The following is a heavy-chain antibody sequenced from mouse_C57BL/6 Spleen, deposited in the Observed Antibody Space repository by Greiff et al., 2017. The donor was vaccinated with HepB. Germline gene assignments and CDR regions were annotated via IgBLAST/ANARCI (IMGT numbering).Heavy chain of an antibody. D-gene: IGHD1-1*01. CDR1: GYTFTSYG. V-gene: IGHV1-81*01. CDR3: ARPLIYYYGSSPSGFAY. Sequence: QVQLKESGAELARPGASVKLSCKASGYTFTSYGISWVKQRTGQGLEWIGEIYPRSGNTYYNEKFKGKATLTADKSSSTAYMELRSLTSEDSAVYFCARPLIYYYGSSPSGFAYWGQGTLVTVSA. CDR2: IYPRSGNT. J-gene: IGHJ3*01.